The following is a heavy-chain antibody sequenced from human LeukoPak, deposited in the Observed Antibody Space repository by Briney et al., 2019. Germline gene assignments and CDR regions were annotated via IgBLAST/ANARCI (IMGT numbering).Heavy chain of an antibody. J-gene: IGHJ5*02. CDR3: AIHYYGSGRVDEEINWFDP. V-gene: IGHV3-21*01. CDR1: GFTFSSFS. Sequence: GGSLRLSCAASGFTFSSFSMNWVRQAPGKGLEWVSSISGSSSYIYYADSVKGRFTISRHNAKNSLYLRMDSLRAEDTAVYYCAIHYYGSGRVDEEINWFDPWGQGTLVTVSS. D-gene: IGHD3-10*01. CDR2: ISGSSSYI.